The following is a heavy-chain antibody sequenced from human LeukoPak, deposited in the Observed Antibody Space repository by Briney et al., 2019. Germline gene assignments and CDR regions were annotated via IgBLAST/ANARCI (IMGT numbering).Heavy chain of an antibody. D-gene: IGHD6-13*01. J-gene: IGHJ4*02. CDR2: ISGDGGST. V-gene: IGHV3-43*02. CDR1: GFTFDDYA. Sequence: PGGSLRLSCAASGFTFDDYAMHWVRQAPGKGLEWVSLISGDGGSTYYADSVKGRFTISRDNSKNSLYLQMNSLRTEDTALYYCAEEGLAAAGRPLDYWDQGTLVTVSS. CDR3: AEEGLAAAGRPLDY.